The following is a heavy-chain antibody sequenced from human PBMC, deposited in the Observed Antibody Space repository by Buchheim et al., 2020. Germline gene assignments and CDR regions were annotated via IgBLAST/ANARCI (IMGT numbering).Heavy chain of an antibody. CDR2: ISSSGSTM. V-gene: IGHV3-48*01. CDR3: AGAPRATGYTSYYSYMDV. CDR1: GFTFSSYG. D-gene: IGHD5-18*01. J-gene: IGHJ6*03. Sequence: EVQLVESGGGLVQPGGSLRLSCAASGFTFSSYGINWVRQAPGKGLEWVSYISSSGSTMYYADSVKGRFTISRDNAKNSLYLQMNSLRAEDTAVYYCAGAPRATGYTSYYSYMDVWGKGTT.